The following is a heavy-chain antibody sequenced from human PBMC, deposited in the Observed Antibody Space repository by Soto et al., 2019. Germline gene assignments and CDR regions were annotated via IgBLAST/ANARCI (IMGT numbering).Heavy chain of an antibody. CDR1: GYTFTSYY. Sequence: GASVKVSCKASGYTFTSYYMHWVRQAPGQGLEWMGIINPSGGSTSYAQKLQGRVTMTTDTSTSTAYMELRSLRSDDTAVYYCARDSGDYGINWFDPWGQGTLVTVSS. V-gene: IGHV1-46*01. D-gene: IGHD4-17*01. CDR2: INPSGGST. CDR3: ARDSGDYGINWFDP. J-gene: IGHJ5*02.